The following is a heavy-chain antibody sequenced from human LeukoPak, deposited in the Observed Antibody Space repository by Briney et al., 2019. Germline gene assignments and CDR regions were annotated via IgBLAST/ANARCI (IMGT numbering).Heavy chain of an antibody. CDR3: ARATYYDILTEDY. D-gene: IGHD3-9*01. V-gene: IGHV3-30*04. J-gene: IGHJ4*02. CDR1: GFTFSSYA. CDR2: ISYDGSNK. Sequence: GGSLRLSCAASGFTFSSYAMHWVRQAPGKGLEWVAVISYDGSNKYYADSVKGRFTISRDNSKNTLYLQMNSLRAEDTAVYYCARATYYDILTEDYWGQGTLVTVSS.